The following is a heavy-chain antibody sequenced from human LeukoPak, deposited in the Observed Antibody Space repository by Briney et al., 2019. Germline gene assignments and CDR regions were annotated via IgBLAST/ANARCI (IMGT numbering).Heavy chain of an antibody. V-gene: IGHV3-7*05. CDR2: IKQDGSKK. CDR3: ARLGDTAMPFDY. Sequence: GGSLRLSCAASGFTFSSYWMTWVRQAPGKGLEWVANIKQDGSKKNYVDSVKGRFSISRDNAKNSLYLQMNSLRAEDTAVYYCARLGDTAMPFDYWGQGTLVTVSS. D-gene: IGHD5-18*01. J-gene: IGHJ4*02. CDR1: GFTFSSYW.